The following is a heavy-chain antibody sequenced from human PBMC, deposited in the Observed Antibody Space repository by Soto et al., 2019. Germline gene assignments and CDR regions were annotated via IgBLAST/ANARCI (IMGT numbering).Heavy chain of an antibody. J-gene: IGHJ4*02. D-gene: IGHD6-13*01. CDR3: AREDSSSNYYFDY. CDR2: ISYDGSNK. V-gene: IGHV3-30-3*01. Sequence: QVQLVESGGGVVQPGRSLRLSCAASGFTFSSYAMHWVRQAPGKGLEWVAVISYDGSNKYYADSVKGRFTISRDNSKNTLYLQMNSLRAEDTAVYYCAREDSSSNYYFDYWGQGTLVTVSS. CDR1: GFTFSSYA.